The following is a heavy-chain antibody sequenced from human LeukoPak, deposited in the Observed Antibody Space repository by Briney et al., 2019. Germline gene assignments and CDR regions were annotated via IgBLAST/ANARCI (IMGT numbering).Heavy chain of an antibody. D-gene: IGHD3-22*01. CDR3: ARGADYYDSSGYYYVRGYFDY. V-gene: IGHV4-59*01. Sequence: SETLSLTCTVSGGSISSYYWSWIRQPPGKGLEWIRYIYYSGSTNYNPSLKSRVTISVDTSKNQFSLKLSSVTAADTAVYYCARGADYYDSSGYYYVRGYFDYWGQGTLVTVSS. CDR2: IYYSGST. J-gene: IGHJ4*02. CDR1: GGSISSYY.